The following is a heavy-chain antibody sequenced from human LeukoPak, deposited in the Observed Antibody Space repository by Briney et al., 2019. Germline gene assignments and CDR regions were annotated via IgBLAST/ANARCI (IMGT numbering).Heavy chain of an antibody. V-gene: IGHV1-18*01. Sequence: ASVKVSCEASGYTFTSYGISWVRQAPGQGLEWMGWISAYNGNTNYAQKLQGRVTMTTDTSTSTAYMELRSLRSDDTAVYYCARVQRLGDYFDYWGQGTLVTVSS. J-gene: IGHJ4*02. D-gene: IGHD3-10*01. CDR1: GYTFTSYG. CDR2: ISAYNGNT. CDR3: ARVQRLGDYFDY.